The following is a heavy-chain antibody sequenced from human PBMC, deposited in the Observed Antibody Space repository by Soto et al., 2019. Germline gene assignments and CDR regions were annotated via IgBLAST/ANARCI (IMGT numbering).Heavy chain of an antibody. D-gene: IGHD2-15*01. CDR1: GFTFSSYD. V-gene: IGHV3-33*01. CDR3: VRGVVVAANSDFDY. CDR2: IWHNGSKK. Sequence: QVQLVESGGGVVQPGRSLRLSCAASGFTFSSYDMHWVRQAPGKGLEWVAVIWHNGSKKDYADSVKARFTISRDNSKNTLYLEMNSLRAEDTAVYYCVRGVVVAANSDFDYWGQGTLVTVSS. J-gene: IGHJ4*02.